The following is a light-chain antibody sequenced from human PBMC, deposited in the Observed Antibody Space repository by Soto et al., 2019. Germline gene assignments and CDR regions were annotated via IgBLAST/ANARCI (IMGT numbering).Light chain of an antibody. Sequence: QSVLTQSTSASGSLGASVKITCTRSSRHSSCAIAWHQQQPEKGPPYMMKINSDGSHSKGDGIPDRFSGSSSEAERYLTTSILQAEDDADYYCQNWGNGIRVFGGGTKLTVL. CDR1: SRHSSCA. CDR2: INSDGSH. V-gene: IGLV4-69*01. J-gene: IGLJ3*02. CDR3: QNWGNGIRV.